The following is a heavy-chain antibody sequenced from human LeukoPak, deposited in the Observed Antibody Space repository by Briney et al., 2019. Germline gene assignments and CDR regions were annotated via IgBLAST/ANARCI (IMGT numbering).Heavy chain of an antibody. CDR1: GYTFTSCG. J-gene: IGHJ3*02. V-gene: IGHV1-18*01. D-gene: IGHD3-3*01. Sequence: ASVKVSCKAFGYTFTSCGISWVRQAPGQGLEWMGWISAYNGNTNYGQKLQGRVTMTTDTSTSTAYMELRSLRSDDTAVYYCARDRSHYDFWSGYYQGDAFDIWGQGTMVTVSS. CDR3: ARDRSHYDFWSGYYQGDAFDI. CDR2: ISAYNGNT.